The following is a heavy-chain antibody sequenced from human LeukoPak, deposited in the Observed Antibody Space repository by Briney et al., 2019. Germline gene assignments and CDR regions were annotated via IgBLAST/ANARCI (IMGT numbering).Heavy chain of an antibody. Sequence: GASVKVSCKASGYTLTSYAMSWLRQAPGQGLEYMGWIFTNTGNSTYTQGFTGRFVFSLDTSVSTAYPQISGLKAEDTAVYFCATNYDSSGYFTFWGQGTLVTVSS. D-gene: IGHD3-22*01. J-gene: IGHJ4*02. CDR2: IFTNTGNS. CDR1: GYTLTSYA. V-gene: IGHV7-4-1*02. CDR3: ATNYDSSGYFTF.